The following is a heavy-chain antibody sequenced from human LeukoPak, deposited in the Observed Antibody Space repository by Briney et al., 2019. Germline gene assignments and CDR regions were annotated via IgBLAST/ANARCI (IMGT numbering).Heavy chain of an antibody. CDR3: ASRRRYCSGGSCYLRDY. Sequence: PSETLSLTCAVHGGSFSGYYWSWIRQPPGKGLEWVGEINHSGSTNYNPSLKSRVTISVDTSKNQFSLKLSSVTAADTAVYYCASRRRYCSGGSCYLRDYWGQGTLVTVSS. D-gene: IGHD2-15*01. V-gene: IGHV4-34*01. CDR1: GGSFSGYY. J-gene: IGHJ4*02. CDR2: INHSGST.